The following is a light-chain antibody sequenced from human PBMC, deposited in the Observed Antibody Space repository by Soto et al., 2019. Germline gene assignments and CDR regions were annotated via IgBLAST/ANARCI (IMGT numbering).Light chain of an antibody. J-gene: IGKJ2*01. CDR2: DAS. Sequence: DIQMTQSPSTLSASVGERVTITCRASQSISSWLAWYQQKPGKAPKLLIYDASSLESGVPSRFSGSGSGTEFTLTISSLQHDDFATYYCQQYNSYSPYTFGQGTKLEIK. CDR1: QSISSW. V-gene: IGKV1-5*01. CDR3: QQYNSYSPYT.